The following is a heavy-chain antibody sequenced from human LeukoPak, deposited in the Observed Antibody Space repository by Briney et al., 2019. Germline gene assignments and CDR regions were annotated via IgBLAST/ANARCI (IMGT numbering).Heavy chain of an antibody. CDR1: GFTFSSYW. D-gene: IGHD4-17*01. CDR3: AKEIWPTVTTPGHTHFDY. Sequence: PGGSLRLSCAASGFTFSSYWMSWVRQAPGKGLEWVANIKQDGSEEYYVDSVKGRFTISRDNSKNTLCLQMNSLRAEDTAVYYCAKEIWPTVTTPGHTHFDYWGQGTLVTVSS. J-gene: IGHJ4*02. V-gene: IGHV3-7*01. CDR2: IKQDGSEE.